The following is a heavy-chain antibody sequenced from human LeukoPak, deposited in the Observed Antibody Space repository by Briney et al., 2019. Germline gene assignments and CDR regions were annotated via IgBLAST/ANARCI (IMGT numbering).Heavy chain of an antibody. Sequence: GASVKVSCKASGYTFTSYDINWVRQATGQGLEWMGWMNPNSGNTGYAQKFQGRVTMTRNASISTAYMELSSLRSEDTAVYYCARWAGGYCSSTSCYSLDYWGQGTLVTVSS. J-gene: IGHJ4*02. D-gene: IGHD2-2*02. CDR2: MNPNSGNT. CDR1: GYTFTSYD. CDR3: ARWAGGYCSSTSCYSLDY. V-gene: IGHV1-8*01.